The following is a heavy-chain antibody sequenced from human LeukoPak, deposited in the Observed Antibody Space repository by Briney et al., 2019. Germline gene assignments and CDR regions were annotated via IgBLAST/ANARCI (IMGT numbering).Heavy chain of an antibody. CDR3: ARSMVRIDY. J-gene: IGHJ4*02. CDR2: ISGSGVST. CDR1: GFSFSSYA. D-gene: IGHD3-10*01. Sequence: VGSLRLSCAASGFSFSSYAMSWVRQAPGKGLEWVSSISGSGVSTYYADSVKGRFTISRDNSKNTLYMQMNSLRAADTPVYYSARSMVRIDYWGQGTLVTVSS. V-gene: IGHV3-23*01.